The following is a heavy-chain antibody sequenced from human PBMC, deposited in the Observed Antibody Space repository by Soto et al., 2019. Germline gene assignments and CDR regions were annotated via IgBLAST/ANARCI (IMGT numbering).Heavy chain of an antibody. D-gene: IGHD4-17*01. CDR1: GYTFTSYG. Sequence: ASVKVSCKASGYTFTSYGISWVRQAPGQGLEWMGWISAYNGNTNYAQKLQGRVTMTTDTSTSTAYMELRSLRSDDTAVYYCARRTRRGHYYYYGMDVWGQGTRVTVSS. V-gene: IGHV1-18*01. CDR3: ARRTRRGHYYYYGMDV. CDR2: ISAYNGNT. J-gene: IGHJ6*02.